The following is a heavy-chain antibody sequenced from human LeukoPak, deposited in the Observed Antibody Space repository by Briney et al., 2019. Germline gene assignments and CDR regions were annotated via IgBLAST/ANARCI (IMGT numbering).Heavy chain of an antibody. D-gene: IGHD3-9*01. J-gene: IGHJ5*02. CDR1: GFTFTCYA. V-gene: IGHV3-23*01. Sequence: GSLRLSFAAAGFTFTCYALSWVRQAPWKWLEGVSAISGRGDRTYYANSVKGRFPISRDNSNNTLFLQMNCLRAEDTAIYYCFFFQAEDGIRDLTSGWFDPWGQGTLVTVSS. CDR3: FFFQAEDGIRDLTSGWFDP. CDR2: ISGRGDRT.